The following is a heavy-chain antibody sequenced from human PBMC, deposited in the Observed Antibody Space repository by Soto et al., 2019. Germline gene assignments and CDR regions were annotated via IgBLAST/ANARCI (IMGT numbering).Heavy chain of an antibody. CDR2: IYYSGPT. D-gene: IGHD4-4*01. CDR3: ARGYSHYAH. J-gene: IGHJ4*02. Sequence: EPLSLTFTVSGGCVSRDSNLLSWIRQPPGKGLEWIGYIYYSGPTRYNPSLESRVTISIDSSKNQVSLNLTSVTAADTAVYYCARGYSHYAHWGRGTLVTVSS. V-gene: IGHV4-61*01. CDR1: GGCVSRDSNL.